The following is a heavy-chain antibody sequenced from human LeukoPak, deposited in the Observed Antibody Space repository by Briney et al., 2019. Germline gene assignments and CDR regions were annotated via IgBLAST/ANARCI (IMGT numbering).Heavy chain of an antibody. V-gene: IGHV4-34*01. CDR3: AREVLNYYDSSGTIDY. J-gene: IGHJ4*02. Sequence: PSETLSLTCAVYGGSFSGYYWSWIRQPPGKGLEWIGEINHSGSTNYNPSLKSRVTISVDTSKNQFSLKLSSVTAADTAVYYCAREVLNYYDSSGTIDYWGQGTLVTVSS. CDR1: GGSFSGYY. D-gene: IGHD3-22*01. CDR2: INHSGST.